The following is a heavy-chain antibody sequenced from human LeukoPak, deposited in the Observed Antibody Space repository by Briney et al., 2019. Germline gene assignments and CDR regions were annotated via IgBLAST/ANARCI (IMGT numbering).Heavy chain of an antibody. J-gene: IGHJ4*02. D-gene: IGHD5-18*01. CDR2: IRYDGSNK. CDR1: GFTFSSYG. CDR3: ATTRWIQLWPAVFDY. Sequence: GGSLRLSCAASGFTFSSYGMHWVRQAPGKGLEWVAFIRYDGSNKYYADSVKGRFTISRDNSKNTLYLQMNSLRAEDTAVYYCATTRWIQLWPAVFDYWGQGTLVTVSS. V-gene: IGHV3-30*02.